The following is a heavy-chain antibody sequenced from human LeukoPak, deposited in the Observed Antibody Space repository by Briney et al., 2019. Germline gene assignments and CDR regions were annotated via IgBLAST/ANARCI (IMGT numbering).Heavy chain of an antibody. CDR3: ARHVVPAAIHSRSGYYMDV. Sequence: PGESLKISCKGSGYSFTSYWIGWVRQMPGKGLEWMGIIYPGDSDTRYSPSFQGQVTISADKSISTAYLQWSSLKASDTAMYYCARHVVPAAIHSRSGYYMDVWGKGTTVTVSS. V-gene: IGHV5-51*01. J-gene: IGHJ6*03. D-gene: IGHD2-2*01. CDR1: GYSFTSYW. CDR2: IYPGDSDT.